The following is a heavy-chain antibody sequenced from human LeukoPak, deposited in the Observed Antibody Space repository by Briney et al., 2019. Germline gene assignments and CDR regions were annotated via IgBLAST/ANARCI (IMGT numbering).Heavy chain of an antibody. CDR1: GFTFRNAW. CDR3: TTDRVGEFDY. V-gene: IGHV3-15*01. Sequence: PGGSLRLSCGASGFTFRNAWMSWVRQAPGKGLEWVGRIISKADGGTTDYAAPVKGRFSISRDDSKNTLFLQMNSLKIEDTAVYYCTTDRVGEFDYWGRGTLVTVSS. CDR2: IISKADGGTT. J-gene: IGHJ4*02. D-gene: IGHD3-16*01.